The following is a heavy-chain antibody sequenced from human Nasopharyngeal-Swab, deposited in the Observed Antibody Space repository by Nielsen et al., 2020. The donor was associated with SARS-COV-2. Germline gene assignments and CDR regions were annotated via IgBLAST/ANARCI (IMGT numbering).Heavy chain of an antibody. CDR1: GFTFSSFG. Sequence: GGSLRLSCAASGFTFSSFGMHWVRQAPGKGLEWVAFIAHDASNEYYGDSVKGRFSISRDNAKNSLSLLMNTLRGEDTAVYYCVRGWRSNSFDYWGQGARVTVSA. D-gene: IGHD2/OR15-2a*01. CDR3: VRGWRSNSFDY. J-gene: IGHJ4*01. CDR2: IAHDASNE. V-gene: IGHV3-30*03.